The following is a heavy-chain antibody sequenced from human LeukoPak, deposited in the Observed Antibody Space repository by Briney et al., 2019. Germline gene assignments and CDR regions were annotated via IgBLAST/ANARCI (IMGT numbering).Heavy chain of an antibody. Sequence: PSQTLSLIRAVSCVSISSVGYSWTWIRQPPGKVLEWIVYIDHSGSTYYNPSLPSRVTISVARSKNQFSLKLRSVTAADTAVYYCARFDSRAFDSWGQGTMVTASS. CDR2: IDHSGST. D-gene: IGHD3-22*01. J-gene: IGHJ3*02. V-gene: IGHV4-30-2*01. CDR1: CVSISSVGYS. CDR3: ARFDSRAFDS.